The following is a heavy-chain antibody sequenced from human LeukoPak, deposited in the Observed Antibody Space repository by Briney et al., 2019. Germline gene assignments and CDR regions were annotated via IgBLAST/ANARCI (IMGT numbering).Heavy chain of an antibody. CDR2: ISGSGGST. CDR1: GFTFSDYY. J-gene: IGHJ4*02. Sequence: GGSLRLSCAASGFTFSDYYMSWVRQAPGKGLEWVSAISGSGGSTYYADSVKGRFTISRDNSKNTLYLQMNSLRAEDTAVYYCAKDVGPGGNPGAVDYWGQGTLVTVSS. D-gene: IGHD4-23*01. CDR3: AKDVGPGGNPGAVDY. V-gene: IGHV3-23*01.